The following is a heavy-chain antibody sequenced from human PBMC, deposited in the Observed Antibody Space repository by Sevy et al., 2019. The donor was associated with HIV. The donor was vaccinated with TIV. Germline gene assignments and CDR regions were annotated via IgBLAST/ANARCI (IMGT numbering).Heavy chain of an antibody. CDR2: VYYSGST. V-gene: IGHV4-59*03. Sequence: SETLSLTCTVSGGPMTTYYWSWLRQPPGKGLEWIGYVYYSGSTNYNPSLKSRVPISVDTSKNQFSLKLTSVTAADTAVYYCAKGFYGAFDPWGQGTLVTVSS. CDR3: AKGFYGAFDP. D-gene: IGHD4-17*01. J-gene: IGHJ5*02. CDR1: GGPMTTYY.